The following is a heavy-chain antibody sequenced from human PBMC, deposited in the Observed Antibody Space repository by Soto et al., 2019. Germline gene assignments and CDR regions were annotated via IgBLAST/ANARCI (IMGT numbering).Heavy chain of an antibody. V-gene: IGHV1-18*01. CDR3: ATGWEPNYYYYGMDV. Sequence: GASVKVSCKASGYTFTSYGISWVRQAPGQGLEWVGWISAYNGNTNYAQKFQGRVTMTEDTSTDTAYMELSSLRSEDTAVYYCATGWEPNYYYYGMDVWGQGTTVTVSS. D-gene: IGHD1-26*01. J-gene: IGHJ6*02. CDR2: ISAYNGNT. CDR1: GYTFTSYG.